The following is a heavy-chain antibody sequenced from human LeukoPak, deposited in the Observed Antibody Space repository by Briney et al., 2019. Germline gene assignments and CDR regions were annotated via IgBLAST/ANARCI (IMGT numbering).Heavy chain of an antibody. J-gene: IGHJ4*02. D-gene: IGHD6-19*01. V-gene: IGHV4-34*01. CDR3: ARYSMAGNNYFDY. CDR1: GGSFSGYY. CDR2: INHSGST. Sequence: PSETLSLTCAVYGGSFSGYYWSWIRQPPGKGLEWIGEINHSGSTNYNPSLKSRVTISVDTSKNQFSLKLSSVTAADTAVYYCARYSMAGNNYFDYWGQGALVTVSS.